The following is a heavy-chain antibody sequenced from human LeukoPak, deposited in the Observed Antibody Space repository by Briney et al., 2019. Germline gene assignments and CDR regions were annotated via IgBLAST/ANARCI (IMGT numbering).Heavy chain of an antibody. CDR3: AKGGAGYCSSTSCLYYFDY. D-gene: IGHD2-2*01. Sequence: PGGSLRLSCAASGFTFSTYAMNWVRQAPGKGLEWVSTISGSGDSTYYADSVKGRFTISRDNSKNTLFLQMNSLRAEDTAVYYCAKGGAGYCSSTSCLYYFDYWGQGALVTVST. CDR2: ISGSGDST. V-gene: IGHV3-23*01. J-gene: IGHJ4*02. CDR1: GFTFSTYA.